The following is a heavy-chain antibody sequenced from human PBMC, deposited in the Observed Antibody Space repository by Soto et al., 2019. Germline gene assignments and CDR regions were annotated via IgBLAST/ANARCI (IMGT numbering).Heavy chain of an antibody. D-gene: IGHD3-22*01. V-gene: IGHV3-23*01. Sequence: VQLLESGGGLVQPGGSLRLSCAASGFSFNNHAMTWVRQAPGKGLEWVSGISGSGSATHYADSVKGRFTISRANSKDTLYRQMNSLRPEDTAVYYCAKDRLMLTMVVVGAFDFWGLGTLVTVSS. CDR2: ISGSGSAT. CDR3: AKDRLMLTMVVVGAFDF. J-gene: IGHJ3*01. CDR1: GFSFNNHA.